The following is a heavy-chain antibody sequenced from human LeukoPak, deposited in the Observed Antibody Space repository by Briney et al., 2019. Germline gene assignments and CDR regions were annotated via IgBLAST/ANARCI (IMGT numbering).Heavy chain of an antibody. J-gene: IGHJ6*03. V-gene: IGHV3-21*01. D-gene: IGHD2-2*01. CDR3: ARDIKAIVVPAADHRYYYYMDV. Sequence: PGGSLRLSCAASGFTFSSYSMNWVRQAPGKGLEWVSSISSSSSYIYYADSVKGRFTISRDNAKNSLYLQMNSLRAEDTAVYYCARDIKAIVVPAADHRYYYYMDVWGKGTTVTVSS. CDR2: ISSSSSYI. CDR1: GFTFSSYS.